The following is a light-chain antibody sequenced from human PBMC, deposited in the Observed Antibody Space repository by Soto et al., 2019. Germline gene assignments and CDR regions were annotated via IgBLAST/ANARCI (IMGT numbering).Light chain of an antibody. CDR1: RSLIYTDGNTY. Sequence: DVVMTQSPLSLPVTLGQPASISCRASRSLIYTDGNTYLNWFHQRPGQSPRRLFAKVSNRDSGVPDSFSGSGSGTDFTLKISRVEAEDVGLYYCMQGTPWPYTFGQGTKLEIK. CDR2: KVS. V-gene: IGKV2-30*01. CDR3: MQGTPWPYT. J-gene: IGKJ2*01.